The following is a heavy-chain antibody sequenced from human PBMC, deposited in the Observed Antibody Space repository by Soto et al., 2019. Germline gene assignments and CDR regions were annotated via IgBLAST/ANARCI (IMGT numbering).Heavy chain of an antibody. V-gene: IGHV3-30*18. CDR2: ISYDGSNK. J-gene: IGHJ4*02. CDR1: GFTFSSYG. CDR3: AKEAAYSSSWYHY. D-gene: IGHD6-13*01. Sequence: GGSLRLSCAASGFTFSSYGMHWVRQAPGKGLEWVAVISYDGSNKYYADSVKGRFTISRDNSKNTLYLQMNSLRAEDTAVYYCAKEAAYSSSWYHYWGQGTLVTVSS.